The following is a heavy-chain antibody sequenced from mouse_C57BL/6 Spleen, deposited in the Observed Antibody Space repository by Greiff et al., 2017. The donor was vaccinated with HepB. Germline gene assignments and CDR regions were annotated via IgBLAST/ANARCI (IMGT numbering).Heavy chain of an antibody. CDR2: IDPSDSYT. V-gene: IGHV1-69*01. Sequence: QVQLQQSGAELVMPGASVKLSCKASGYTFTSYWMHWVKQRPGQGLEWIGEIDPSDSYTNSNQKCKGKSTLTVDKSSSTAYMQLSSLTSEDSAVYYCARSSESYWGQGTLVTVSA. CDR1: GYTFTSYW. J-gene: IGHJ3*01. CDR3: ARSSESY.